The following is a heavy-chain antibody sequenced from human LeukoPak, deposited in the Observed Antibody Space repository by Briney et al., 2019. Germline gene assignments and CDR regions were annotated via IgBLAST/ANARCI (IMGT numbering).Heavy chain of an antibody. CDR3: ARALTPREYYYDSSGYYYFDY. Sequence: SETLSLTCTVSGGSISSSSYYWGWIRQPPGKGLEWIGSIYYSGSTYYNPSLKSRVTISVDTSKNQFSLKLSSVTAADTAVYYCARALTPREYYYDSSGYYYFDYWGQGTLVTVSS. D-gene: IGHD3-22*01. V-gene: IGHV4-39*01. CDR1: GGSISSSSYY. CDR2: IYYSGST. J-gene: IGHJ4*02.